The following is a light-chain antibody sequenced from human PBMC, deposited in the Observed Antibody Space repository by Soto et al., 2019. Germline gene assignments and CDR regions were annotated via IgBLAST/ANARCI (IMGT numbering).Light chain of an antibody. CDR1: QSVLYSPNNKNY. Sequence: DIVMTQSPDSLAVSLDERATINCKSSQSVLYSPNNKNYLAWYQQKPGQPPKLLIYWASTRESGVPDRFSGSGSGTDFTLTISSLQAEDVAFYYCQQYHSAPQSFGQGIKVEIK. CDR3: QQYHSAPQS. J-gene: IGKJ1*01. V-gene: IGKV4-1*01. CDR2: WAS.